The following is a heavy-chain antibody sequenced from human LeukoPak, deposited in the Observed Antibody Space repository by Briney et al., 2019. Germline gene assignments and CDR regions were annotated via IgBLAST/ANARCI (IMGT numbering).Heavy chain of an antibody. Sequence: GASVKVSCKAAGYTFTSYYMHWVRQAPGQGLEWMGIINPSGGSTSYAQKFQGRVTMTRATSTSTVYMELSSLRSEDTAVYYCARDLISGWSIDYWGQGTLVTVSS. V-gene: IGHV1-46*01. D-gene: IGHD6-19*01. J-gene: IGHJ4*02. CDR2: INPSGGST. CDR1: GYTFTSYY. CDR3: ARDLISGWSIDY.